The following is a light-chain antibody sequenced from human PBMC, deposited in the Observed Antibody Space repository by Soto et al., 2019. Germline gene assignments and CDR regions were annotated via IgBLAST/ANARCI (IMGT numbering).Light chain of an antibody. CDR3: LLYYCYPWT. V-gene: IGKV1-6*01. Sequence: SLSSLSASVRDRVTITCRASQGIRNDLGCYQQKPGKAPKLLIYAASSLQSGVPSRFSGSASGTDFTLTISCLQPEDFTTYYCLLYYCYPWTFGHGGNVDIK. CDR1: QGIRND. J-gene: IGKJ1*01. CDR2: AAS.